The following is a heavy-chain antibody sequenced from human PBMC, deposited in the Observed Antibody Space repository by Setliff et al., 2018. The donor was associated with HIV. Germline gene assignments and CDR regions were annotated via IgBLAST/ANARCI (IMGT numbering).Heavy chain of an antibody. CDR1: GFTFTTFW. D-gene: IGHD1-26*01. CDR3: ARDATRGGDFDF. V-gene: IGHV3-7*01. J-gene: IGHJ4*02. CDR2: INRDGSAK. Sequence: GGSLRLSCAASGFTFTTFWMSWVRQAPGKGLEWLANINRDGSAKAYVDSVKGRFTMSRDNAKNLVYLEMNSLKVGDTAVYYCARDATRGGDFDFWGQGTLVTVSS.